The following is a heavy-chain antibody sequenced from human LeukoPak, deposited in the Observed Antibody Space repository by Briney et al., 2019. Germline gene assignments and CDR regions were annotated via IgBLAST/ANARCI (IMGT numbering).Heavy chain of an antibody. Sequence: ASVKVSCKASGYTFTSYAMHWVRQAPGRRLEWMGWINAGNGNTKYSQKFQGRVTITRDTSASTAYMELSSLRSEDTAVYYCARYYYDSSGFGYWGQGTLVTVSS. D-gene: IGHD3-22*01. CDR2: INAGNGNT. CDR1: GYTFTSYA. CDR3: ARYYYDSSGFGY. J-gene: IGHJ4*02. V-gene: IGHV1-3*01.